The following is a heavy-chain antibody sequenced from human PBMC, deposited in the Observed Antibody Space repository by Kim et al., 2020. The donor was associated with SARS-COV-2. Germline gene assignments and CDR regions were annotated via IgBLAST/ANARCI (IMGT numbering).Heavy chain of an antibody. V-gene: IGHV4-34*01. J-gene: IGHJ3*02. CDR3: ARYGLSGKAFDI. CDR2: T. Sequence: TKNTPSLTGRVTILVDTSQNQFSLALSSVTAADTAVYYCARYGLSGKAFDIWGQGTLVPVSS. D-gene: IGHD1-26*01.